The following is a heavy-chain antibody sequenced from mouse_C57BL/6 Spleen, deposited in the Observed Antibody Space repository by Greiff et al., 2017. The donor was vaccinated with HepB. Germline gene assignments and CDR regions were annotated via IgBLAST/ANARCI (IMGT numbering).Heavy chain of an antibody. CDR3: AREATTVVAPFAY. Sequence: EVQLQESGPGLVKPSQSLSLTCSVTGYSITSGYYWNWIRQFPGNKLEWMGYISYDGSNNYNPSLKNRISITRDTSKNQFFLKLNSVTTEDTATYYCAREATTVVAPFAYWGQGTLVTVSA. CDR1: GYSITSGYY. V-gene: IGHV3-6*01. D-gene: IGHD1-1*01. J-gene: IGHJ3*01. CDR2: ISYDGSN.